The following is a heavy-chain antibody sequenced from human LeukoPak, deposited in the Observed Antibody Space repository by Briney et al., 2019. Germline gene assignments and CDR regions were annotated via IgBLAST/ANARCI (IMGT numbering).Heavy chain of an antibody. J-gene: IGHJ4*02. CDR3: ARRAGAYSHPYDY. CDR1: GFTFSSYA. CDR2: ISGSGGST. V-gene: IGHV3-23*01. D-gene: IGHD4/OR15-4a*01. Sequence: GGSLRLSCAASGFTFSSYAMSWVRQAPGKGLEWVSAISGSGGSTYYADSVRGRFTISRDNSKNTLYLQMNSLRAEDTAVYYCARRAGAYSHPYDYWGQGTLVTVSS.